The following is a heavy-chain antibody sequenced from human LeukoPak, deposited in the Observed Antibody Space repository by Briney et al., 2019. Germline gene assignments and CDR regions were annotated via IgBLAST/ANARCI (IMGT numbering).Heavy chain of an antibody. D-gene: IGHD2-2*01. J-gene: IGHJ3*02. CDR1: GFTFSSYW. CDR2: IKQDGSEK. V-gene: IGHV3-7*03. CDR3: ARFLGYCSSTSCPAAFDI. Sequence: GGSLRLSCAASGFTFSSYWMSWVRQAPGKGLEWVANIKQDGSEKYYVDSVKGRFTISRDNAKNSLYLQMNSLRAEDTAVYYWARFLGYCSSTSCPAAFDIWGQGTMVTVSS.